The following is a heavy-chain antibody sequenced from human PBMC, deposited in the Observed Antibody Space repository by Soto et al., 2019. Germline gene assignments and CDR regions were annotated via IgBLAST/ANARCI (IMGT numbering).Heavy chain of an antibody. CDR3: ARGPYYDILTGYYASNPQLDF. CDR2: IKQDGSEK. D-gene: IGHD3-9*01. CDR1: GFTFSSYW. V-gene: IGHV3-7*01. J-gene: IGHJ4*02. Sequence: PGGSLRLSCAASGFTFSSYWMSWVRQAPGKGLEWVANIKQDGSEKYYVDSVKGRFTISRDNAKNSLYLQMNSLRAEDTAVYYCARGPYYDILTGYYASNPQLDFWGQGTLVTVSS.